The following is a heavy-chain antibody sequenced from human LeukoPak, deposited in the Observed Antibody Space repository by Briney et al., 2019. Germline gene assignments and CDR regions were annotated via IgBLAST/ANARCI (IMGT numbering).Heavy chain of an antibody. J-gene: IGHJ4*02. CDR2: ISSSGSTI. CDR1: GFTFSSYE. Sequence: GGSLRLSCAASGFTFSSYEMNWVRQAPGKGLEWVSYISSSGSTIYYADSVKGRFTISRDNAKNSLYLQMNSLRAEDTAVYYCARVIPISSSWYGAPDYWGQGTLVTVSS. V-gene: IGHV3-48*03. CDR3: ARVIPISSSWYGAPDY. D-gene: IGHD6-13*01.